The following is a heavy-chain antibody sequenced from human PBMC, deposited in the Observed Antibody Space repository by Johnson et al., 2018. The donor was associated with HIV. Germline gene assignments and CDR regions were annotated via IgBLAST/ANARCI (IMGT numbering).Heavy chain of an antibody. CDR2: ISYDGSDK. D-gene: IGHD1-7*01. Sequence: QMLLVESGGGLIQPGGSLRLSCAASGFTVSSKYMSWVRQAPGKGLEWVAVISYDGSDKYYADSVKGRFTISRDNSKNTLFLQMKSLRAEDAAVYYCARDWNNWNYGVPDAFDIWGQGTMVTVSS. J-gene: IGHJ3*02. CDR1: GFTVSSKY. V-gene: IGHV3-30*03. CDR3: ARDWNNWNYGVPDAFDI.